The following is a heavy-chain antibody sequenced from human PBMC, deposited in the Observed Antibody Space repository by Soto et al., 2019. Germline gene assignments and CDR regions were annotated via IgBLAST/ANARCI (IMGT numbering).Heavy chain of an antibody. Sequence: ASETLSLTCAVSGASVRSYHWSWIRQAAGKGLEWIGRVQMSGTTNYNPSLKTRVTTSLDTSKNEVSLRMTSVTAADTAVYFCAKDRSTMRWFDPWGQGILVTVSS. CDR3: AKDRSTMRWFDP. D-gene: IGHD1-1*01. J-gene: IGHJ5*02. CDR2: VQMSGTT. CDR1: GASVRSYH. V-gene: IGHV4-4*07.